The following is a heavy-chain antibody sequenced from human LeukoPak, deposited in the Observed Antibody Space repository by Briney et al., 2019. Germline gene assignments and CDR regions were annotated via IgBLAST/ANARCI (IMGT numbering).Heavy chain of an antibody. CDR3: ASGWRPWVTTAYFDY. V-gene: IGHV4-59*08. CDR2: IYYSGST. Sequence: SETLSLTCTVSGGSISSYYWSWIRQPPGKGLEWIGYIYYSGSTNYNPSLKSRVTISVDTSKNQFSLKLSSVTAADTAVYYCASGWRPWVTTAYFDYWGQGTLVTVSS. D-gene: IGHD4-17*01. J-gene: IGHJ4*02. CDR1: GGSISSYY.